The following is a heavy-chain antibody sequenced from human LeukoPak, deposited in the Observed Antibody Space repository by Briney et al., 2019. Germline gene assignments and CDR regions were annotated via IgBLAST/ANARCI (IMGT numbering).Heavy chain of an antibody. D-gene: IGHD3-22*01. CDR2: IYYGENT. CDR1: GGSISSGPYY. CDR3: ARRDDSSGYHKIFNY. V-gene: IGHV4-39*01. J-gene: IGHJ4*02. Sequence: SETLSLTCTVSGGSISSGPYYWGWIRQPPGKGLEWIGNIYYGENTYYNPSLKSRVTISIDTSKNQFYLKLSSLTAANTAVYYCARRDDSSGYHKIFNYWGPGTLVTVSS.